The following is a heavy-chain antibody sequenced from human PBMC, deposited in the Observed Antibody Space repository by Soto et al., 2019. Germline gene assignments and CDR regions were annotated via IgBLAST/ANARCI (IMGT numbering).Heavy chain of an antibody. CDR2: IYYSGST. CDR3: AREGSADGSETGFDP. J-gene: IGHJ5*02. CDR1: GGSISSGYYY. V-gene: IGHV4-30-4*01. Sequence: QVQLQESGPGLVKPSQTLSLTCTVSGGSISSGYYYWSWIRQPPGKGLEWFGYIYYSGSTYYNPSLKSRITLSVDTSRDQFYLKLSSVTAADTAVYYCAREGSADGSETGFDPWGQGTLVTVSS.